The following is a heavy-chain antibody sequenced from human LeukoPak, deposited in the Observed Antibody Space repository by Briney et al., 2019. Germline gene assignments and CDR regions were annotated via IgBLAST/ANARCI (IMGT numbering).Heavy chain of an antibody. CDR3: ARDLYDYVWGSYRYLDY. V-gene: IGHV4-30-4*01. CDR1: GGSISSGEYD. Sequence: SETLSLTCTVSGGSISSGEYDWSWIRQPPGKGLEWIGYIYYSGSTYYNPSLKSRVTISVDTSKNQFSLKLSSVTAADTAVYYCARDLYDYVWGSYRYLDYWGQGTLVTVSS. CDR2: IYYSGST. J-gene: IGHJ4*02. D-gene: IGHD3-16*02.